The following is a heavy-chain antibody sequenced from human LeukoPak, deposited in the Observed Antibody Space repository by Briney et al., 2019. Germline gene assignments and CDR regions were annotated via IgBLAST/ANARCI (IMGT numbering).Heavy chain of an antibody. CDR3: ARDLSEDDFWSGSNY. Sequence: ASVKVSGKASGYTFTGYYMHWVRQAPGQGLEWMGWINPNSGDTNYAQKFQGRVTMTRDTSISTAYMELSRLRSDDTAVYYCARDLSEDDFWSGSNYWGQGTLVTVSS. CDR2: INPNSGDT. D-gene: IGHD3-3*01. CDR1: GYTFTGYY. V-gene: IGHV1-2*02. J-gene: IGHJ4*02.